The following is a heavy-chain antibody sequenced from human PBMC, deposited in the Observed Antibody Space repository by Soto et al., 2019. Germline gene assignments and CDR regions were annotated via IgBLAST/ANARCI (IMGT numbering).Heavy chain of an antibody. V-gene: IGHV3-23*01. CDR1: GFTFTNYG. CDR3: AAALSGYTPSYDY. Sequence: GGSLRLSCVASGFTFTNYGMNWVRQAPGKGLEWVSAISDSGGSTFYADSAKGRFTISRDNSKNTLYLQMNGLRSEDTAIYYCAAALSGYTPSYDYWGQGTPVTVSS. J-gene: IGHJ4*02. D-gene: IGHD5-18*01. CDR2: ISDSGGST.